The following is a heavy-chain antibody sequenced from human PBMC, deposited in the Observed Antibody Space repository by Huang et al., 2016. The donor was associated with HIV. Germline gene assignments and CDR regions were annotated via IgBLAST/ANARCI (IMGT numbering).Heavy chain of an antibody. J-gene: IGHJ4*02. D-gene: IGHD3-22*01. CDR3: ATVDYYDTSGPQRGYFDN. CDR2: IIPTLGTA. CDR1: GGFFRNFA. V-gene: IGHV1-69*01. Sequence: QVQLVQSGAEVKKPGSSVKVSCKASGGFFRNFAIGWVRKAPGQGLEWMGGIIPTLGTANYAQKFQGRVTIIADESTSTAYMELSSLRSEDTAVYYCATVDYYDTSGPQRGYFDNWGQGTLVTVSS.